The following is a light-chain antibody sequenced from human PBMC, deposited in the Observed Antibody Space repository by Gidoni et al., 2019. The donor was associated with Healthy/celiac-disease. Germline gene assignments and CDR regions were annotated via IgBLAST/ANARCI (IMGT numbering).Light chain of an antibody. V-gene: IGLV2-14*01. J-gene: IGLJ2*01. CDR2: DVS. Sequence: QSALTPPASVSGSPAQSLTISCTGTSSDVDGYNYVSWYHQKPGKAPKLMIYDVSNRPSGVSNRFSGSKSGNTASLTISGLQAEDEADYDCSSYTSSSTLVVFGGGTKLTVL. CDR1: SSDVDGYNY. CDR3: SSYTSSSTLVV.